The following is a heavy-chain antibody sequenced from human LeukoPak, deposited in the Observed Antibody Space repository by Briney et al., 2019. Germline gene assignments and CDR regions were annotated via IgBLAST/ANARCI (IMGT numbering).Heavy chain of an antibody. D-gene: IGHD3/OR15-3a*01. CDR3: ARQTGSGLFILP. CDR1: GGSISSYY. CDR2: IYYSGST. J-gene: IGHJ4*02. V-gene: IGHV4-59*08. Sequence: SETLSLTCTVSGGSISSYYWSWIRQPPGKGLERIGYIYYSGSTNYNPSLKSRVTISVDTSKNQFSLRLTSVTAADTAVYYCARQTGSGLFILPGGQGTLVTVSS.